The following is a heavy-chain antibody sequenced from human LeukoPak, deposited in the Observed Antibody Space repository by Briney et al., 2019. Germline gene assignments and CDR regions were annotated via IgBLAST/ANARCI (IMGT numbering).Heavy chain of an antibody. D-gene: IGHD1-26*01. CDR3: AKDDFYSGSYYFDY. V-gene: IGHV3-23*01. Sequence: PGGYLRLSCAASGFTFSSYAMSWLRKATGKGHAWVSAISGSGGSTYYADSVKGRFTISRDNSKSTLYRQMNSLRAEDTAVYYCAKDDFYSGSYYFDYWGQGTLVTVSS. J-gene: IGHJ4*02. CDR2: ISGSGGST. CDR1: GFTFSSYA.